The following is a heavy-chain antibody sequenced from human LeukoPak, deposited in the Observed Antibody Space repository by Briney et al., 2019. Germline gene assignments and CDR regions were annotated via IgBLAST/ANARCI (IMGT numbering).Heavy chain of an antibody. CDR2: IYYSGST. J-gene: IGHJ6*02. CDR1: GGSISSGGYY. Sequence: TLSLTCTVSGGSISSGGYYWSWIRQHPGKGLGWIGYIYYSGSTYYNPSLKSRVTMSVDTSKNQFSLKLSSVTAADTAVYYGARGTVYSGYDGYYYYGMDVWGQGTTVTVSS. CDR3: ARGTVYSGYDGYYYYGMDV. V-gene: IGHV4-31*03. D-gene: IGHD5-12*01.